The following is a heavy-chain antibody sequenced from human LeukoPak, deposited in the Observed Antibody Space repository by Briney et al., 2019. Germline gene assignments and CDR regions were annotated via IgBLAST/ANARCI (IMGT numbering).Heavy chain of an antibody. CDR2: ISSSSSV. Sequence: GGSLRLSCAASGFTFSSYGMHWVRQAPGKGLEWISYISSSSSVYYADSVKGRFTISRDNAKNSLYLQMSSLRDDDTAVYYCARSSLLHSNAMDVWGQGTTVTVSS. CDR3: ARSSLLHSNAMDV. CDR1: GFTFSSYG. D-gene: IGHD5-18*01. V-gene: IGHV3-48*02. J-gene: IGHJ6*02.